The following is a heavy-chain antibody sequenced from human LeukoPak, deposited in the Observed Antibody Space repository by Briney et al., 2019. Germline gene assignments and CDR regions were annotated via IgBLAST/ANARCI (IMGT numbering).Heavy chain of an antibody. CDR2: INAGNGNT. D-gene: IGHD6-13*01. CDR1: GGTFSSYA. V-gene: IGHV1-3*01. CDR3: ARNPAAASFYYYYAMDV. J-gene: IGHJ6*02. Sequence: ASVKVSCKASGGTFSSYAISWVRQAPGQRLEWMGWINAGNGNTKYSQKFRGRVTITRDTSASTAYMELSSLRSEDTAVYYCARNPAAASFYYYYAMDVWGQGTTVTVSS.